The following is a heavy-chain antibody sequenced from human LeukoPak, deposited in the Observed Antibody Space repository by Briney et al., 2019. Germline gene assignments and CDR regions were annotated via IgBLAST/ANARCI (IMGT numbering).Heavy chain of an antibody. CDR3: AREGVAVARGYYYYMDV. V-gene: IGHV1-46*03. D-gene: IGHD6-19*01. J-gene: IGHJ6*03. CDR2: INPSGGST. Sequence: ASVKVSCKASGGTFSSYAISWVRQAPGQGLEWMGIINPSGGSTSYAQKFQGRVTMTRDTSTSTVYMELSSLRSEDTAVYYCAREGVAVARGYYYYMDVWAKGPRSPSP. CDR1: GGTFSSYA.